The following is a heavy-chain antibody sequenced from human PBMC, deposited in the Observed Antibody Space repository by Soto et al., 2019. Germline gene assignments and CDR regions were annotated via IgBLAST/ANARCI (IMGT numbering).Heavy chain of an antibody. Sequence: QVQLVQSGAEVRKPGSSVQVSCKASGGTFYTYTFSWLRQAPGQGLEWMGSITPIYPTTNYAETFQGRLTVTADGSTNTAYMELNSLTSEDTAVYYCARIPRYSFPTSDDLDSWGQGTLVTVSS. CDR1: GGTFYTYT. CDR2: ITPIYPTT. J-gene: IGHJ4*02. CDR3: ARIPRYSFPTSDDLDS. V-gene: IGHV1-69*15. D-gene: IGHD5-18*01.